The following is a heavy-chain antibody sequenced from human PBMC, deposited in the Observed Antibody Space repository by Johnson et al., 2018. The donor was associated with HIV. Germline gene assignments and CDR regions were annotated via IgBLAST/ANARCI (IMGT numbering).Heavy chain of an antibody. CDR2: ISYDGSNK. D-gene: IGHD5-18*01. CDR1: GFTFSSYD. J-gene: IGHJ3*02. V-gene: IGHV3-30*18. Sequence: QVQLVESGGGVVQPGRSLRLSCAASGFTFSSYDMHWVRQAPGKGLEWVAVISYDGSNKYYADSVKGRFTISRDNSKNTLYLQMNSLRAEDTAVYYCAKDLSGYSYGYGAFDIWGQGTMVTFSS. CDR3: AKDLSGYSYGYGAFDI.